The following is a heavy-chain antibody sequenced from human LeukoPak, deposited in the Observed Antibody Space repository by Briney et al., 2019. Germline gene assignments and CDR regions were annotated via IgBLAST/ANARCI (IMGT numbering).Heavy chain of an antibody. CDR2: IKQDGSEK. CDR3: ARDQVAALWPN. V-gene: IGHV3-7*01. J-gene: IGHJ4*02. CDR1: EFTFSSYW. Sequence: GGSLRLSCAASEFTFSSYWMSWVRQAPGKGLEWVANIKQDGSEKYYVDSVKGRFTISRDNAKNSLYLQMNSLRAEDTAVYYCARDQVAALWPNWGQGTLVTVSS. D-gene: IGHD1-26*01.